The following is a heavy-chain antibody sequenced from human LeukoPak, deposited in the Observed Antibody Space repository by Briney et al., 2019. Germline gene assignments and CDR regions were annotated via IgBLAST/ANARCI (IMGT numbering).Heavy chain of an antibody. D-gene: IGHD3-10*01. J-gene: IGHJ4*02. Sequence: PGGSLRLSCTASGFTFSTSAMHWVRQAPGKGPEYVSAITSDGGSTYYAQSVKGRFTISRDNSKNTLFLQMGSLRAEDMAVYYCAKYSGSGSYGTLDYWGQGTLVTVSS. CDR2: ITSDGGST. V-gene: IGHV3-64*01. CDR1: GFTFSTSA. CDR3: AKYSGSGSYGTLDY.